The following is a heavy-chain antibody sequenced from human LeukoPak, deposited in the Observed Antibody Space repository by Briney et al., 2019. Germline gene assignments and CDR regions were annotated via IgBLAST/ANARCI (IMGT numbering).Heavy chain of an antibody. D-gene: IGHD2-2*01. J-gene: IGHJ6*02. V-gene: IGHV4-34*01. CDR2: INHSGST. Sequence: PSETLSLTCAVYGGSFSGYYWSWIRQPPGKGLEWIGEINHSGSTNYNPSLKSRVTISVDTSKNQFSLKLSSVAAADTAVYYCARYIVVDRPDRRPNYGMDVWGQGTTVTVSS. CDR3: ARYIVVDRPDRRPNYGMDV. CDR1: GGSFSGYY.